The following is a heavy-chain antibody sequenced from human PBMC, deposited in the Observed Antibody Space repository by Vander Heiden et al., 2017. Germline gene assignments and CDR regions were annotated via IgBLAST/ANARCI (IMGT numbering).Heavy chain of an antibody. J-gene: IGHJ4*02. CDR1: GFSLSTSGVG. D-gene: IGHD6-6*01. CDR3: AHRQGAARRTPAFDD. CDR2: IYWDDDK. V-gene: IGHV2-5*02. Sequence: QITLKESGPTLVKPTQTLTLTCTFSGFSLSTSGVGVGWIRQPPGKALEWLALIYWDDDKRYSPSRKSRLTITKDTAKNQVVLTMTKMETVETATYYCAHRQGAARRTPAFDDWGQGTLVTVSS.